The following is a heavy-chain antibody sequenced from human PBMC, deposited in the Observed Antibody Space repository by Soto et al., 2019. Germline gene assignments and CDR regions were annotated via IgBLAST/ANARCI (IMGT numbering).Heavy chain of an antibody. CDR2: ISKSGSII. V-gene: IGHV3-48*03. CDR3: ASVMLRFSYGIDV. D-gene: IGHD3-3*01. J-gene: IGHJ6*02. CDR1: GLTFSSYE. Sequence: QPGGALRVSCAASGLTFSSYEMHWVRQAPGKGLEWVSYISKSGSIIYYTDSVKGRFTISRDNAKNLLYLEMNSLRAEDSAVYFCASVMLRFSYGIDVWGQRTTVPVSS.